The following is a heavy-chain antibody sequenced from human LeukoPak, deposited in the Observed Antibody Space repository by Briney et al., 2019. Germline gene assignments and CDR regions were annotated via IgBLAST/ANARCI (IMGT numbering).Heavy chain of an antibody. D-gene: IGHD3-3*01. CDR3: AKWFGNFWSGYYTNAYAFDI. Sequence: PGGSLRLSCAASGFTFSCYSMNWVRQAPGKGLEWVSYISSSSSTIYYADSVKGRFTISRDNSKNTLYLQMNSLRAEDTAVYYCAKWFGNFWSGYYTNAYAFDIWGQGTMVTVSS. CDR1: GFTFSCYS. V-gene: IGHV3-48*01. CDR2: ISSSSSTI. J-gene: IGHJ3*02.